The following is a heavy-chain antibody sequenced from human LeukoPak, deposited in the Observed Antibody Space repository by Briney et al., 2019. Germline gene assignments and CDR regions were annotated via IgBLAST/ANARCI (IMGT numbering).Heavy chain of an antibody. D-gene: IGHD3-22*01. CDR2: IRSKAYGGTT. V-gene: IGHV3-49*03. J-gene: IGHJ4*02. CDR3: TRGGSSGYYSISEY. Sequence: GGSLRLSCAASGFTFSDYYMTWIRQAPGKGLEWVGFIRSKAYGGTTEYAASVKGRFTISRDDSKSIAYLQMNSLKTEDTAVYYCTRGGSSGYYSISEYWGQGTLVTVSS. CDR1: GFTFSDYY.